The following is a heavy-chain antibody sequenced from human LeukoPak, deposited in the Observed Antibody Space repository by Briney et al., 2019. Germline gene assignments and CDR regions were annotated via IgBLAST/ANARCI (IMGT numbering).Heavy chain of an antibody. CDR3: ARLRDMATIG. CDR1: GYSFTSYR. Sequence: HGESLKISCKGSGYSFTSYRIGWVRQMPGKGLEWMGIIYPGDSDTRYSPSFQGQVTISADKSISTAYLQWSSLKASDTAIYYCARLRDMATIGWGQGTLVTVSS. D-gene: IGHD5-24*01. V-gene: IGHV5-51*01. J-gene: IGHJ4*02. CDR2: IYPGDSDT.